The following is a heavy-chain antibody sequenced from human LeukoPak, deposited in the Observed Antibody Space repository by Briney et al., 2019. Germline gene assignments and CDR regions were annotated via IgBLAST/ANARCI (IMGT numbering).Heavy chain of an antibody. CDR1: GGSFSGSS. CDR2: IYFGGTT. V-gene: IGHV4-34*11. Sequence: SETLSLTCAVYGGSFSGSSWNWIRQPPGKGLEWIGYIYFGGTTNYNASLKSRVTMSVDTSKNQFSLNLSSVTAADTAVYYCARIQVVPAAMQHFGYWGQGTLVTVSS. D-gene: IGHD2-2*01. CDR3: ARIQVVPAAMQHFGY. J-gene: IGHJ4*02.